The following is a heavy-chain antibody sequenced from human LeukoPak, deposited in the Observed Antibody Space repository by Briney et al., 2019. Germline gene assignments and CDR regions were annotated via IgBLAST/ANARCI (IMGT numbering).Heavy chain of an antibody. D-gene: IGHD4-23*01. J-gene: IGHJ6*03. CDR2: ISPWSDYI. V-gene: IGHV3-21*01. CDR3: ARGGNSHYMDV. Sequence: GSLRLSCAASGFDFSSYSMNWVRQAPGKGLEWVSAISPWSDYIYYVDSVKGRFTISRDYAKNSLYLQMNSLRAEDTAVYYCARGGNSHYMDVWGKGTTVTVSS. CDR1: GFDFSSYS.